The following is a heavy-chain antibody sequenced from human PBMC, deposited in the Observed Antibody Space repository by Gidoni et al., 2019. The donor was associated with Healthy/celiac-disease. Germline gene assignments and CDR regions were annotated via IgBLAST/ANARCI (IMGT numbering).Heavy chain of an antibody. CDR2: ISGDGGST. CDR3: AKDTLLLWNYGMDV. V-gene: IGHV3-43*02. D-gene: IGHD3-10*01. Sequence: LEWVSLISGDGGSTYYADSVKGRFTISRDNSKNSLYLQMNSLRTEDTALYYCAKDTLLLWNYGMDVWGQGTTVTVSS. J-gene: IGHJ6*02.